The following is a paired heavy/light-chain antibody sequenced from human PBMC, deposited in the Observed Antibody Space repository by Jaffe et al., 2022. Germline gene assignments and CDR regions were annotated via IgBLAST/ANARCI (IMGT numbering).Heavy chain of an antibody. CDR1: GLTFSNYG. Sequence: EVQLLESGGDLVQPGGSLRLSCAASGLTFSNYGLSWVRQAPEKGLEWVSSISSTGENTYYADCVRGRFTISRDNFKDSLYLQMNSLRAEDTAIYYCATESYCSADTCSSPPPDWGQGTLVTVSS. CDR3: ATESYCSADTCSSPPPD. D-gene: IGHD2-15*01. J-gene: IGHJ4*02. CDR2: ISSTGENT. V-gene: IGHV3-23*01.
Light chain of an antibody. CDR2: AAS. CDR1: QTISTY. V-gene: IGKV1-39*01. Sequence: DIRMTQSPSSLSASVGDRVTVTCRASQTISTYLNWYQQKPGKAPKVVVYAASSLESGVPSRFRGSGSGTDFTLTINSLQPEDIATYFCQQSYRTPWTFGQGTKVEIK. J-gene: IGKJ1*01. CDR3: QQSYRTPWT.